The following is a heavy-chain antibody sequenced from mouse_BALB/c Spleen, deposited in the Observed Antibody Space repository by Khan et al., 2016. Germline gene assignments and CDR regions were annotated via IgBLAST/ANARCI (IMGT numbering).Heavy chain of an antibody. D-gene: IGHD2-12*01. J-gene: IGHJ4*01. CDR3: ARTPTTYYAMDN. V-gene: IGHV3-2*02. CDR1: GYSITSDYA. Sequence: EVQLQESGPGLVKPSQSLSLTCTVTGYSITSDYAWNWIRQFPGNKLEWMGYISYSGSTRYYPSLKSRISITRDTSKNQFFLQLNSVTTEDTATYYCARTPTTYYAMDNWGQGTSVTVSS. CDR2: ISYSGST.